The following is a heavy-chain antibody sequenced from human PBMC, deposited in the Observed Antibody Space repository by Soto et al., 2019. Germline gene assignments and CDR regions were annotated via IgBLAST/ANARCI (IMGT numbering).Heavy chain of an antibody. CDR1: GYTFTSYY. CDR2: INPSGGST. V-gene: IGHV1-46*01. Sequence: ASVKVSCKASGYTFTSYYMHWVLQAPGQGLEWMGIINPSGGSTSYAQKFQGRVTMTRDTSTSTVYMELSSLRSEDTAVYYCARDADLAAAGMDIDYWGQGTLVTVSS. CDR3: ARDADLAAAGMDIDY. D-gene: IGHD6-13*01. J-gene: IGHJ4*02.